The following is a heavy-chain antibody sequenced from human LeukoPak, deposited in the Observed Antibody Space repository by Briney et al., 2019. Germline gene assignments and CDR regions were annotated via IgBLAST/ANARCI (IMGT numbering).Heavy chain of an antibody. D-gene: IGHD6-19*01. CDR2: IHGDGST. Sequence: GGSLRLSCAASGFTVSSKYMSWVRQAPGKGLEWVSVIHGDGSTYYADSVKGRFTISRDNAKNSLYLQMNSLRAEDTALYYCAKVSLPIAVAGTVYFDYWGQGTLVTVSS. CDR1: GFTVSSKY. CDR3: AKVSLPIAVAGTVYFDY. V-gene: IGHV3-53*05. J-gene: IGHJ4*02.